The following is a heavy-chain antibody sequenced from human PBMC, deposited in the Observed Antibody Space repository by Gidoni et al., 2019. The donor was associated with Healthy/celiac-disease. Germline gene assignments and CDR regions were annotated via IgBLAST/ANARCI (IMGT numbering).Heavy chain of an antibody. D-gene: IGHD3-22*01. Sequence: QVTLKESGPVLVKPTETPTLTCTVSGFSLSNARMGVSWIRQPPGKALEWLAHIFSNDEKSYSTSLKSRLTISKDTSKSQVVLTMTNMDPVDTATYYCARIRYYYDSSGYHPRYYFDYWGQGTLVTVSS. CDR3: ARIRYYYDSSGYHPRYYFDY. V-gene: IGHV2-26*01. CDR1: GFSLSNARMG. J-gene: IGHJ4*02. CDR2: IFSNDEK.